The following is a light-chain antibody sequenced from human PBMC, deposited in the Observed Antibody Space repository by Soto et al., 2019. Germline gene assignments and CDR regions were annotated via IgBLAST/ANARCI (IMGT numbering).Light chain of an antibody. V-gene: IGKV4-1*01. Sequence: DIVMTQSPDSLAVSLGERATINCKSSQSVLYSSNNKDYLAWYQQKPGQPPNLLIYWASTRESGVPDRFPGTGSGTDFTLTISSLEAEDVAFYYCHKYYTTPITLGQGTRLEIK. CDR3: HKYYTTPIT. J-gene: IGKJ5*01. CDR1: QSVLYSSNNKDY. CDR2: WAS.